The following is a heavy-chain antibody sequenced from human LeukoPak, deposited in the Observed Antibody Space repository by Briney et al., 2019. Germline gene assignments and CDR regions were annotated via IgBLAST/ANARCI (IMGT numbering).Heavy chain of an antibody. CDR1: GFTFTNAW. Sequence: GGPLRLSCAASGFTFTNAWMSWVRQAPGKGLEWVGRIKSKYDGGTTEYAVPVKGRFTISRDDSKYTVYLQMNSLKTEDTAVYYCTTAPTVTTHRGYWGQGTLVTVSS. D-gene: IGHD4-17*01. J-gene: IGHJ4*02. CDR2: IKSKYDGGTT. CDR3: TTAPTVTTHRGY. V-gene: IGHV3-15*01.